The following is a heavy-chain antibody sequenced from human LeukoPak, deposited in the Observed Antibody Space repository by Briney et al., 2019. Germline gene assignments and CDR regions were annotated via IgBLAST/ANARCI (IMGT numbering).Heavy chain of an antibody. CDR1: GYSITSYW. D-gene: IGHD2-15*01. CDR2: IYPADSDI. CDR3: ARQEYCSGGSCYTWFDP. V-gene: IGHV5-51*01. J-gene: IGHJ5*02. Sequence: GESLKISCKGSGYSITSYWIAWVRQMPGKGLEWMGIIYPADSDIRYSPSFQGQVTISADKSISTAYLQWSSLKASDTAMYYCARQEYCSGGSCYTWFDPWGQGTLVTVSS.